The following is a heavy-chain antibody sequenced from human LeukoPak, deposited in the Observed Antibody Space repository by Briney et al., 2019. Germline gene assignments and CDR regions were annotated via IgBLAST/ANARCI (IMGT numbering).Heavy chain of an antibody. Sequence: PGRSLRLSCAASGFTFSSYGMHWVRQAPGKGLEWVSSISSSSSYIYYADSVKGRFTISRDNAKNSLYLQMNSLRPEDTAVYYCARSIPGDYWGQGTLVTVSS. J-gene: IGHJ4*02. CDR3: ARSIPGDY. CDR1: GFTFSSYG. V-gene: IGHV3-21*01. CDR2: ISSSSSYI.